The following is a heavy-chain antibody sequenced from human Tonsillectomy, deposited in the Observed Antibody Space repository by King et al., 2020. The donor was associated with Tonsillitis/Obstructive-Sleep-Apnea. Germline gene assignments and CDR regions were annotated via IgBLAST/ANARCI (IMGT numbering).Heavy chain of an antibody. Sequence: VQLVESGGGLVNPGGSLRLSCAASGFTFSSYSMNGGRLAPGKGLECGSSISSMSRFIYYADSVKGRFTISRDNAKNSLYLQMNSLRAEDTAVYYCASGCGGSCYRDYWGQGTLVTVSS. CDR1: GFTFSSYS. D-gene: IGHD2-15*01. CDR2: ISSMSRFI. J-gene: IGHJ4*02. V-gene: IGHV3-21*01. CDR3: ASGCGGSCYRDY.